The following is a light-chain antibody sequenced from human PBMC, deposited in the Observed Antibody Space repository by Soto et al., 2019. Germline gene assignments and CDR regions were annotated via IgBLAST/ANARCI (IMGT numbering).Light chain of an antibody. CDR1: SSDIGAYNY. CDR2: DIT. J-gene: IGLJ3*02. V-gene: IGLV2-14*03. Sequence: QSALIQPASVSGSPGQSITISCTGTSSDIGAYNYVSWYQQHAGKAPKLIIYDITNRPSGVSTRFSGSRSGYTASLTISGLRPEDEGFYSCCSFTTTNTIVFGGGTKLTVL. CDR3: CSFTTTNTIV.